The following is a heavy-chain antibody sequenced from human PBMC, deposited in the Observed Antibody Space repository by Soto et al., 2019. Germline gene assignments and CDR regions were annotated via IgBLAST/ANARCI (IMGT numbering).Heavy chain of an antibody. CDR1: GFTFSSYG. Sequence: PGGSLRLSCAASGFTFSSYGMHWVRQAPGKGLEWVAVISYDGSNKYYADSVKGRFTISRDNSKNTLYLQMNSLRDEDTAVYYCAKRGAAPVYWGQGTLVTVSS. D-gene: IGHD6-13*01. CDR2: ISYDGSNK. J-gene: IGHJ4*02. V-gene: IGHV3-30*18. CDR3: AKRGAAPVY.